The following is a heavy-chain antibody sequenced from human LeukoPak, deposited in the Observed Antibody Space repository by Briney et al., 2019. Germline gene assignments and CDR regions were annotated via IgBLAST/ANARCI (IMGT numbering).Heavy chain of an antibody. Sequence: PSETLSLTCTVSGGSITSYHYSWVRQPPGKGLEWIGYIYYSGSTNYNPSLKSRVTISVDTSKNQFPLKLSSVTAADTAVYYCARGGSGTYYHYWGQGTLVTVSS. CDR3: ARGGSGTYYHY. CDR2: IYYSGST. J-gene: IGHJ4*02. V-gene: IGHV4-59*01. CDR1: GGSITSYH. D-gene: IGHD1-26*01.